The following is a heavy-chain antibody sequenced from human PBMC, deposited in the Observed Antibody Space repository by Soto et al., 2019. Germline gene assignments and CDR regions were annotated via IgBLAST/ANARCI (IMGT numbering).Heavy chain of an antibody. Sequence: GSLRLSCAASGFTFSTYPMHWVRQAPGKWLEWVSGISGSGGSTYYADSVKGRFTISRDNSKNTLYLQMKSLRAEDTATYYCAKDWYYYGSGSYYYFDYRGQGTLVPVSS. J-gene: IGHJ4*02. V-gene: IGHV3-23*01. D-gene: IGHD3-10*01. CDR1: GFTFSTYP. CDR3: AKDWYYYGSGSYYYFDY. CDR2: ISGSGGST.